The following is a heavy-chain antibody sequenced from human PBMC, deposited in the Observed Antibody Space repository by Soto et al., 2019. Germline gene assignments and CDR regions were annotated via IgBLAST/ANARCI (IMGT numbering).Heavy chain of an antibody. J-gene: IGHJ2*01. CDR2: IYHSGST. D-gene: IGHD6-13*01. V-gene: IGHV4-30-2*02. CDR3: ASARSSSWYFDL. Sequence: SETLSLTCAVSGGSISSGGYSWSWIRQPPGKGLEWIGYIYHSGSTYYNPSLKSRVTISVDRSKNQFSLKLSSVTAADTAVYYCASARSSSWYFDLWGRGTLVTVSS. CDR1: GGSISSGGYS.